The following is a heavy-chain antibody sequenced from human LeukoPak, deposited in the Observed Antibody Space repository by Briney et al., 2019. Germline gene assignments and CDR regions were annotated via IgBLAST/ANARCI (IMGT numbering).Heavy chain of an antibody. CDR2: ISGSGGST. J-gene: IGHJ6*02. V-gene: IGHV3-23*01. Sequence: PGGSLRLSCAASGFTISSYAMSWVRQAPGKGLEWVSAISGSGGSTYSADSVKGRFTISRDNSKNTLYLQMNSLRAEDTAVYYCAIETPYSSSWPDYYYYGMDVWGQGTTVTVSS. CDR1: GFTISSYA. D-gene: IGHD6-13*01. CDR3: AIETPYSSSWPDYYYYGMDV.